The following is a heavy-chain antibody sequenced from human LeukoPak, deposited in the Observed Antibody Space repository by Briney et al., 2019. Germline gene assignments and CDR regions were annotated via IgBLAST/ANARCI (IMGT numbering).Heavy chain of an antibody. J-gene: IGHJ4*02. CDR2: ISSSGSSI. D-gene: IGHD6-19*01. CDR1: GFTFSSYE. V-gene: IGHV3-48*03. CDR3: ARSSGWYTGFDY. Sequence: GGSLRLSCAASGFTFSSYEMNWVRQAPGKGLEWASYISSSGSSIYYADSVKGRFTIYRDNAKNSLYLQMDSLRAEDTAVYYCARSSGWYTGFDYWGQGTLVTVSS.